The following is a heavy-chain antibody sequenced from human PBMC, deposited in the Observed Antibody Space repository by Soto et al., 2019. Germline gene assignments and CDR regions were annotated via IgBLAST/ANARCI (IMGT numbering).Heavy chain of an antibody. Sequence: GASEKVSCKASGGTFSSYAISWVRQAPGQGLEWMGGIIPIFGTANYAQKFQGRVTITADESTSTAYMELSSLRSEDTAVYYCASDGYCSGGSCYSGVTASYYYGMDVWGQGTTVTVSS. CDR3: ASDGYCSGGSCYSGVTASYYYGMDV. V-gene: IGHV1-69*13. J-gene: IGHJ6*02. CDR2: IIPIFGTA. CDR1: GGTFSSYA. D-gene: IGHD2-15*01.